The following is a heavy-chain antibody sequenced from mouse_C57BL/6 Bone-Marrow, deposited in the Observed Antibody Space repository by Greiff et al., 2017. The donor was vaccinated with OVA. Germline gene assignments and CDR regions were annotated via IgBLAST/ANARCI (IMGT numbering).Heavy chain of an antibody. CDR3: ARDYYDSSRWYFDV. CDR2: ISSGSSTT. J-gene: IGHJ1*03. CDR1: GFTFSDYG. V-gene: IGHV5-17*01. Sequence: DVKLVESGGGLVKPGGSLKLSCAASGFTFSDYGMHWVSQAPEKGLEWVAYISSGSSTTYYADTVKGRFTISRDNAKNTLFLQMTSLRSEDTAMYYCARDYYDSSRWYFDVWGTGTTVTVSS. D-gene: IGHD1-1*01.